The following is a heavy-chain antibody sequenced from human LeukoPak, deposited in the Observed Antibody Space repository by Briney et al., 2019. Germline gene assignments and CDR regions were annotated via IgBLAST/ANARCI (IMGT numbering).Heavy chain of an antibody. J-gene: IGHJ5*02. CDR3: AREITFGGVDWFDP. D-gene: IGHD3-16*01. CDR2: ISAYNGNT. CDR1: GYTFTSYG. Sequence: GASMKVSCKASGYTFTSYGISWVRRAPGQGLEWMGWISAYNGNTNYAQKLQGRVTMTTDTSTSTAYMELRSLRSDDTAVYYCAREITFGGVDWFDPWGQGTLVTVSS. V-gene: IGHV1-18*01.